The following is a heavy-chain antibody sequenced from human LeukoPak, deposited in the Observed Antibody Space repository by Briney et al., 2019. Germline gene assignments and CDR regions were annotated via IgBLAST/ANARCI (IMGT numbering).Heavy chain of an antibody. Sequence: GGSLRLSCVASGLTFSSYAMSWVRQAPGKGLEWVSTISDSGDNTYYADSVKGRFTISRDNAKNSLYLQMNSLRAEDTAVYYCARDLRDYDDAFDIWGQGTMVTVSS. V-gene: IGHV3-23*01. CDR1: GLTFSSYA. J-gene: IGHJ3*02. D-gene: IGHD4/OR15-4a*01. CDR2: ISDSGDNT. CDR3: ARDLRDYDDAFDI.